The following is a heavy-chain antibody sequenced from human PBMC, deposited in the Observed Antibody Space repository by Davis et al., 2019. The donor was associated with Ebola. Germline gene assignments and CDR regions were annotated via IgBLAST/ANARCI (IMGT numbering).Heavy chain of an antibody. CDR3: ARETFIAAAGTLDF. J-gene: IGHJ4*02. CDR1: GGSISSNNW. Sequence: SETLSLTCTVSGGSISSNNWWSWVRQPPGRGLEWIGEISHSGSTNYNPSLKSRVTISMDKSKNQFSLKVLSVTAADTAVYFCARETFIAAAGTLDFWGQGTLVTVSS. D-gene: IGHD6-13*01. CDR2: ISHSGST. V-gene: IGHV4-4*02.